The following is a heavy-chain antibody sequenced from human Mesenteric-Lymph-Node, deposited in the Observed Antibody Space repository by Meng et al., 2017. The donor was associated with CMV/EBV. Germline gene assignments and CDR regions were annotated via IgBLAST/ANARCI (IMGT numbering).Heavy chain of an antibody. Sequence: GESLKISCAASEFTFSSYAMSWVRQGPGKGLEWVSIIFSDGRTYYADSVRGRFTISRDSSTNTLYLQMNSLRPEDTAVYYCARHQHWGQGTLVTVSS. CDR3: ARHQH. CDR1: EFTFSSYA. CDR2: IFSDGRT. V-gene: IGHV3-66*02. J-gene: IGHJ1*01.